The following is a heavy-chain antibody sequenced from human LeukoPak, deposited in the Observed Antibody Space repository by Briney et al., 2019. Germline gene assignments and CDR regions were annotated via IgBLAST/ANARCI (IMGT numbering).Heavy chain of an antibody. CDR3: VRAGGGMDV. J-gene: IGHJ6*02. V-gene: IGHV3-30*04. Sequence: PGGSLRLSCAASGFTFSSYAMHWVRQAPGKGLEWVAVISYDGSNEHYADSVKGRFTISRDNAKNSLYLQMNSLRAEDTAVYSCVRAGGGMDVWGQGTTVTVSS. CDR1: GFTFSSYA. D-gene: IGHD6-19*01. CDR2: ISYDGSNE.